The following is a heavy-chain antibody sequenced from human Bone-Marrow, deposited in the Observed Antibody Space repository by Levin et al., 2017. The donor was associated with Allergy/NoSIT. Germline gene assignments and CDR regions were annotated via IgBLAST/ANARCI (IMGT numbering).Heavy chain of an antibody. D-gene: IGHD6-13*01. J-gene: IGHJ5*02. V-gene: IGHV3-7*01. CDR3: ARDRAYSSPESSWSLPYNWFDP. CDR1: GFTFSSYW. Sequence: TGGSLRLSCAASGFTFSSYWMSWVRQAPGKGLEWVANIKQDGSEKYYVDSVKGRFTISRDNAKNSLYLQMNSLRAEDTAVYYCARDRAYSSPESSWSLPYNWFDPWGQGTLVTVSS. CDR2: IKQDGSEK.